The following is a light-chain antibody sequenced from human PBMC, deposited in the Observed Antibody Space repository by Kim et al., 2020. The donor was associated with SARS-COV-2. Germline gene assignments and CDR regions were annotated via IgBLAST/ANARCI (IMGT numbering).Light chain of an antibody. CDR1: QRISSNY. J-gene: IGKJ2*03. Sequence: EILLTQSPGTLSLSPGERATLSCRANQRISSNYLAWYQHKPGQSPRLLIHDASNRATGIPDRFSGSGSGTDFTLTISRLELEDFAVYYCHQYIRSPYSFGQGTKLEIK. CDR3: HQYIRSPYS. CDR2: DAS. V-gene: IGKV3-20*01.